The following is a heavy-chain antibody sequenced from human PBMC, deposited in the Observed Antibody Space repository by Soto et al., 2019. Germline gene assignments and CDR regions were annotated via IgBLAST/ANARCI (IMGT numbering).Heavy chain of an antibody. Sequence: PGGSLRLSCAASGFTVSSNYMSWVRQAPGKGLEWVSVIYSGGSTYYADSVKGRFTISRDNSKNTLYLQMNSLRAEDTAVYCCAREEPRPQAATLWGQGTLVTVSS. CDR3: AREEPRPQAATL. D-gene: IGHD1-26*01. J-gene: IGHJ4*02. CDR1: GFTVSSNY. CDR2: IYSGGST. V-gene: IGHV3-66*01.